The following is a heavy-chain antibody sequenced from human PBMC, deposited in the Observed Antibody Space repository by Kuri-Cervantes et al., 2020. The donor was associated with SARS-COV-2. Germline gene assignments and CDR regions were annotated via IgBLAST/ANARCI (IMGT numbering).Heavy chain of an antibody. Sequence: ETLSLTCAASGLSFNNAWMNWVRQAPGKGLEWVGRIRSETDGGTTDYIAPVKGRFTISRDDSKNTLYLQMNSLTSEDTAVYYCTRGGYTSALSRQNWFDPWGQGTLVTVSS. CDR1: GLSFNNAW. D-gene: IGHD6-19*01. V-gene: IGHV3-15*07. CDR3: TRGGYTSALSRQNWFDP. CDR2: IRSETDGGTT. J-gene: IGHJ5*02.